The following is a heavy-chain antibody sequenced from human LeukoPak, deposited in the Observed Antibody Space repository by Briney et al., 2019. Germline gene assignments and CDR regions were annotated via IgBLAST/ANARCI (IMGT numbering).Heavy chain of an antibody. D-gene: IGHD5-18*01. CDR2: INHSGST. V-gene: IGHV4-34*01. Sequence: SETLSLTCTVYGGSFSGYYWSWIRQPPGKGLEWIGEINHSGSTNYNPSLKSRVTISVDTSKNQFSLKLSSVTAADTAVYYCARVFRIQLWSRRGGFDYWGQGTLVTVSS. CDR3: ARVFRIQLWSRRGGFDY. J-gene: IGHJ4*02. CDR1: GGSFSGYY.